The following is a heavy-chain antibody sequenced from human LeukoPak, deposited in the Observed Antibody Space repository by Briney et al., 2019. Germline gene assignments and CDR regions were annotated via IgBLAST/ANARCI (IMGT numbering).Heavy chain of an antibody. Sequence: PGGSLRLSCAASGFTFSSYGMHWVRQAPGKGLEWVAFIRYDGSNKYYADSVKGRFTISRDNSKNTLYLQMNSLRAEDTAVYYCAKDPYLPIVGATHAFDIWGQGTMVTVSS. V-gene: IGHV3-30*02. CDR2: IRYDGSNK. J-gene: IGHJ3*02. D-gene: IGHD1-26*01. CDR1: GFTFSSYG. CDR3: AKDPYLPIVGATHAFDI.